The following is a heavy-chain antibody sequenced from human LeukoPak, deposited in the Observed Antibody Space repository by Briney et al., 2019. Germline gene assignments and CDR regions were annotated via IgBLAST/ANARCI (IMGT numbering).Heavy chain of an antibody. CDR2: VYYSGST. V-gene: IGHV4-59*13. Sequence: PSETLSLTCTVSGGSISSYYWSWIRQPPGKGLEWIGYVYYSGSTTHNPSLKSRVTISVDTSKNQFSLKLSSVTAADMAVYYCARAPYTSGFYFFDPWGQGTLVTVSS. CDR1: GGSISSYY. CDR3: ARAPYTSGFYFFDP. J-gene: IGHJ5*02. D-gene: IGHD3-22*01.